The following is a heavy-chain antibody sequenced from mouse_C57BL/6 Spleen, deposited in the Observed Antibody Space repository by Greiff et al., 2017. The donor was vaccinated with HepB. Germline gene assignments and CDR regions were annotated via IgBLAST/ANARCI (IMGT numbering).Heavy chain of an antibody. Sequence: EVKLMESGGGLVQPGGSMKLSCVASGFTFSNYWMNWVRQSPEKGLEWVAQIRLKSDNYATHYAESVKGRFTISRDDSKSSVYLQMNNLRAEDTGIYYCTLYYYGSSPYYYAMDYWGQGTSVTVSS. CDR3: TLYYYGSSPYYYAMDY. V-gene: IGHV6-3*01. CDR2: IRLKSDNYAT. J-gene: IGHJ4*01. D-gene: IGHD1-1*01. CDR1: GFTFSNYW.